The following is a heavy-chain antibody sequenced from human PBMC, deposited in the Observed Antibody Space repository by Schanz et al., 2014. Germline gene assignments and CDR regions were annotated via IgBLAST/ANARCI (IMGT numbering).Heavy chain of an antibody. CDR2: ISGSGGST. V-gene: IGHV3-23*04. D-gene: IGHD3-10*01. J-gene: IGHJ3*02. Sequence: EVQLVESGGGLVQPGKSLRLSCAASGFTFDKYAMHWVRQAPGKGLEWVSAISGSGGSTYYADSVKGRFTISRDNSKNTLYLQMNSLRAEDTAVYYCAKGRFGELSAFDIWGRGTMVTVSS. CDR3: AKGRFGELSAFDI. CDR1: GFTFDKYA.